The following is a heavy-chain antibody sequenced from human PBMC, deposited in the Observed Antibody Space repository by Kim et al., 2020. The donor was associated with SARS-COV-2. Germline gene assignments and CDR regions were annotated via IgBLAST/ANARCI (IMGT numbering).Heavy chain of an antibody. CDR3: ARENSFKSGYSSSWYIDY. CDR2: IYYSGST. V-gene: IGHV4-59*01. D-gene: IGHD6-13*01. CDR1: GGSISSYY. Sequence: SETLSLTCTVSGGSISSYYWSWIRQPPGKGLEWIGYIYYSGSTNYNPSLKSRVTISVDTSKNQFSLKLSSVTAADTAVYYCARENSFKSGYSSSWYIDYWGQGTLVTVSS. J-gene: IGHJ4*02.